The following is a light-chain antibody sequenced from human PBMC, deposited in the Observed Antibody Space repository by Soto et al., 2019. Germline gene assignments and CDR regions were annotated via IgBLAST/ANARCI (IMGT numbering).Light chain of an antibody. CDR1: SSDVGGYNY. CDR2: DVS. V-gene: IGLV2-14*01. J-gene: IGLJ1*01. Sequence: QSALTQPASVSGSPGQSITISCTGTSSDVGGYNYVSWYQQQPGKAPKFMIYDVSNRPSGVSNRFSGSKSGNTASLTISGLQAEDEADYYCCSYTTSNTRQIVFGTGTKADRP. CDR3: CSYTTSNTRQIV.